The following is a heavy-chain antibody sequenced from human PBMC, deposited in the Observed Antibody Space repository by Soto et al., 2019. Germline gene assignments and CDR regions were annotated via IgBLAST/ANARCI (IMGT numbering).Heavy chain of an antibody. CDR2: IYPGDSNT. Sequence: GESLKISCNGSGYGFTNYWIGWVRQMPGKGLEWMGIIYPGDSNTRYSPSFQGQVTISADKSISTAYLQWGSLTASDTAMYYCARQGYCSSTACYTVDYWGQGTLVTVSS. CDR1: GYGFTNYW. J-gene: IGHJ4*02. CDR3: ARQGYCSSTACYTVDY. V-gene: IGHV5-51*01. D-gene: IGHD2-2*02.